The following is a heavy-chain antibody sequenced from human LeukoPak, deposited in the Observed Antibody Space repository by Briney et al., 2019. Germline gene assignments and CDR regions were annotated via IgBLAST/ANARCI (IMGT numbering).Heavy chain of an antibody. Sequence: PSETLSLTCTVSGGSISSSSYYWGWIRQPPGKGLEWIGSIYYSGSTYYNPSLKSRVTISVDTSKNQFSLKLSSVTAADTAVYYCATLHYYDSSGYYYLDYWGQGALVTVSS. CDR2: IYYSGST. CDR3: ATLHYYDSSGYYYLDY. D-gene: IGHD3-22*01. V-gene: IGHV4-39*01. CDR1: GGSISSSSYY. J-gene: IGHJ4*02.